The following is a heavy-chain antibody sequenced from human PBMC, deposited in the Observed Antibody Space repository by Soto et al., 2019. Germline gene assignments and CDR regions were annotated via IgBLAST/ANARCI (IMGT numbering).Heavy chain of an antibody. Sequence: PSETLSLTCTVSGGSISSYYWSWTRQPPGKGLEWIGYIYYSGSTNYNPSLKSRVTISVDTSKNQFSLKLSSVTAADTAVYYCARLSSGVWSGYHNYYMDVWGKGTTVTVSS. CDR3: ARLSSGVWSGYHNYYMDV. D-gene: IGHD3-3*01. J-gene: IGHJ6*03. CDR1: GGSISSYY. CDR2: IYYSGST. V-gene: IGHV4-59*08.